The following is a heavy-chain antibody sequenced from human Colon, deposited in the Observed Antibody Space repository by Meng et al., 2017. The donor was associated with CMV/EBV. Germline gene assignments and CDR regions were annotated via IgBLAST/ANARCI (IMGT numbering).Heavy chain of an antibody. Sequence: GESLKISCAASGFTFSDYNMHWVRQTPGKGLEWVALISYDGTNKHYADSVKGRFTISRDNSKNTLYLQMNSLRAEDTAVYYCAKLALPQLSSYYFDSWGQGTLVTVSS. V-gene: IGHV3-30-3*02. CDR2: ISYDGTNK. J-gene: IGHJ4*02. D-gene: IGHD1-1*01. CDR1: GFTFSDYN. CDR3: AKLALPQLSSYYFDS.